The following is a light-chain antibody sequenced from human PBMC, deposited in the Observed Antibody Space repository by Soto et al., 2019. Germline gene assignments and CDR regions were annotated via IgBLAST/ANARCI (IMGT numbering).Light chain of an antibody. J-gene: IGKJ4*01. Sequence: DNQLSQPRSTLSGYVGDRDTITCRASQSITYYFNWYQHKPGQAPNLLIYAAFTLQAGVPSRFMGSESGTVFTLTIRSLQPEEGATYNCQKYNSVPLTLGGGTKVHI. V-gene: IGKV1-27*01. CDR3: QKYNSVPLT. CDR1: QSITYY. CDR2: AAF.